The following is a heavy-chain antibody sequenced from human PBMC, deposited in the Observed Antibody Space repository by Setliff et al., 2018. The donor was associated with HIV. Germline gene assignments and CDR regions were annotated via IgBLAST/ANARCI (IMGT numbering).Heavy chain of an antibody. Sequence: GGSLRLSCAASGFTFSNAWMSWVRQAPGKGLEWVGRIKSKTDGGTTDYAAPVKGRFTISRDDSKNTLYLQMNSLKTEDTAVYYCTTRTNFWSGYYTGNSGQGTLVSVSS. J-gene: IGHJ4*02. CDR2: IKSKTDGGTT. CDR3: TTRTNFWSGYYTGN. CDR1: GFTFSNAW. V-gene: IGHV3-15*01. D-gene: IGHD3-3*01.